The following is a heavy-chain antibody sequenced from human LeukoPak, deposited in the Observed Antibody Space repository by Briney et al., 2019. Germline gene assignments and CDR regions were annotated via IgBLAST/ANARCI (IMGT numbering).Heavy chain of an antibody. CDR2: IYNDGTT. D-gene: IGHD5-12*01. CDR1: GFTFSSNY. CDR3: ARDYSGYEKAFDI. V-gene: IGHV3-66*01. J-gene: IGHJ3*02. Sequence: PGGSLRLSCAASGFTFSSNYMSWVRQAPGKGLEWVSIIYNDGTTYYADSVKGRFTISRDNSKNTLYLQMNSLRDEDTAVYYCARDYSGYEKAFDIWGQGTMVTVSS.